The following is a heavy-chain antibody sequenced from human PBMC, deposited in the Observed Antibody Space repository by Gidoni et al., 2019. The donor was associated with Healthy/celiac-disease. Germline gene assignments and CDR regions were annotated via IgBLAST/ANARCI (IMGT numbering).Heavy chain of an antibody. CDR1: GGSISSGAYY. V-gene: IGHV4-31*03. CDR3: ARDIGRMMVDSPPQAFDI. J-gene: IGHJ3*02. Sequence: QVQLQESGPGLVKPSQTLSLTRTVSGGSISSGAYYWSWIRQHPGKGLEWIGYIYYSGSTYYNPSLKSRVTISVDTSKNQFSLKLGSVTAADTAVYYCARDIGRMMVDSPPQAFDIWGQGTMVTVSS. D-gene: IGHD3-22*01. CDR2: IYYSGST.